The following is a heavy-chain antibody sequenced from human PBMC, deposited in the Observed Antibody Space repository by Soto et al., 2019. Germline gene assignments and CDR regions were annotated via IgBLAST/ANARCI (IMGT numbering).Heavy chain of an antibody. CDR3: ARRGSGSYYDY. J-gene: IGHJ4*02. D-gene: IGHD1-26*01. CDR2: ISGSGGST. CDR1: GFTFSNYA. V-gene: IGHV3-23*01. Sequence: GSLRLSCATSGFTFSNYAMTWVRQAPGKGLEWVSAISGSGGSTYYADSVKGRFTISRDNSKNTLYLQMNSLRAEDTAVYYCARRGSGSYYDYWGQGTLVTSPQ.